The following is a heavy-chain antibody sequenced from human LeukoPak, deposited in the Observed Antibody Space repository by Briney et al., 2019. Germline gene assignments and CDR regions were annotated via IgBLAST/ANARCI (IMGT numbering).Heavy chain of an antibody. V-gene: IGHV4-34*01. J-gene: IGHJ6*02. CDR1: GDSTSNFY. D-gene: IGHD3-22*01. CDR2: INHSGST. CDR3: ARAPMIVVVISPYYYYYGMDV. Sequence: SETLSLTCTVSGDSTSNFYWNWIRQSPGKGLEWIGEINHSGSTSYNPSLKSRVTISLDTSKNQFSLKLSSVTAADTAVYYCARAPMIVVVISPYYYYYGMDVWGQGTTVTVSS.